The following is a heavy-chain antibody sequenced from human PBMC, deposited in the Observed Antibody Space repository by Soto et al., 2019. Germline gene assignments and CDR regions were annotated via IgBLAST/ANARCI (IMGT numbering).Heavy chain of an antibody. V-gene: IGHV1-69*02. J-gene: IGHJ4*02. CDR2: IIPILDIT. CDR1: GGTFSSYP. Sequence: QVQLVQSGAEVKKPGSSVKVSCKASGGTFSSYPISWVRQAPGQGLEWMGRIIPILDITDYAQRFQGRVTITPDKSTSTAYMELSSLSSDDTAVYYCARPTSTGTTSGYYFDYWGQGTLVTVSS. D-gene: IGHD1-7*01. CDR3: ARPTSTGTTSGYYFDY.